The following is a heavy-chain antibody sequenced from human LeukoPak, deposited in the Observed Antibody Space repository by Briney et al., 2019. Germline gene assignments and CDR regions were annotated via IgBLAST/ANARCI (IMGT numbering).Heavy chain of an antibody. CDR3: AKSPRFGEFYNWFDP. J-gene: IGHJ5*02. D-gene: IGHD3-16*01. V-gene: IGHV3-23*01. CDR1: GFTFSSYA. CDR2: ISGSGGST. Sequence: PGGSLRLSCAASGFTFSSYAMSWVRQAPGKGLEWVSAISGSGGSTYYADSVKGRFTISRDNSKNTLYLQMNSLRAEDTAVYYCAKSPRFGEFYNWFDPWGQGTLVTVSS.